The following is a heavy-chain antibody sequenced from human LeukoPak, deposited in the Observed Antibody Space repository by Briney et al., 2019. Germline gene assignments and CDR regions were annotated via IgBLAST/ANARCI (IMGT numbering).Heavy chain of an antibody. CDR2: IKQDGSEK. V-gene: IGHV3-7*04. D-gene: IGHD6-13*01. J-gene: IGHJ4*02. Sequence: GGSLRLSCAASGFTFSSYWMSWVRQAPGKGLEWGANIKQDGSEKYYVDSVKGRFTISRDNAKNSLYLQMNSLRAEDTAVYCCARGTIAAAGYYYFDYWGQGTQVTVSS. CDR3: ARGTIAAAGYYYFDY. CDR1: GFTFSSYW.